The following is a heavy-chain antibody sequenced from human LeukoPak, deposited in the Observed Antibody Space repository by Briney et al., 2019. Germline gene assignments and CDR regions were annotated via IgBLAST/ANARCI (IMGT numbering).Heavy chain of an antibody. CDR2: ISYDGSNK. Sequence: GRSLRLSCAASGFTFSSYAMHWVRQAPGKGLEWVAVISYDGSNKYYADSVKGRFTISRDNSKNTLYLQMNSLRAEDTAVYYCASVFPPHTVTTGYFDYWGQGTLVTVSS. CDR3: ASVFPPHTVTTGYFDY. CDR1: GFTFSSYA. J-gene: IGHJ4*02. V-gene: IGHV3-30*04. D-gene: IGHD4-17*01.